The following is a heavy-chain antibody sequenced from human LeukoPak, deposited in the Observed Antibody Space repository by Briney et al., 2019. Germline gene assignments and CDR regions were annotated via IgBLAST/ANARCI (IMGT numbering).Heavy chain of an antibody. J-gene: IGHJ4*02. Sequence: PSETLSLTCAVSGGSISSGGYSWSWIRQPPGKGLEWIGYIYHSGSTYYNPSLKSRVTISVDRSKNQFSLKLSSVTAADTAIYYCARQSGDQSSAWYFDAWGQGTLVTVSS. V-gene: IGHV4-30-2*01. CDR3: ARQSGDQSSAWYFDA. D-gene: IGHD6-19*01. CDR2: IYHSGST. CDR1: GGSISSGGYS.